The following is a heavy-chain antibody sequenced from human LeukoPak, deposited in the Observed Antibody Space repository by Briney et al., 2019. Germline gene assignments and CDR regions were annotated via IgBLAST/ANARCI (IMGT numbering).Heavy chain of an antibody. CDR1: GFTFSNAW. D-gene: IGHD3-22*01. Sequence: GGSLRLSCAASGFTFSNAWMSWVRQAPGKGLEWVGRIKSKTDGGTTDYAAPVKGRFTISRDDSKNTLYLQMNSLKTEDTAVYYCTSANYYDSSSHVWGQGTLVTVSS. V-gene: IGHV3-15*01. CDR3: TSANYYDSSSHV. CDR2: IKSKTDGGTT. J-gene: IGHJ4*02.